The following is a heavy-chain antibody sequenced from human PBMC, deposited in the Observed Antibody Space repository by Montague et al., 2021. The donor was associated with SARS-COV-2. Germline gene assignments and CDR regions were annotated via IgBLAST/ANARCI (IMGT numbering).Heavy chain of an antibody. CDR3: ARAPYSSGFYGMDV. CDR1: GDSVFPNSAA. D-gene: IGHD3-22*01. CDR2: TYHRSRWYL. V-gene: IGHV6-1*01. J-gene: IGHJ6*02. Sequence: CAISGDSVFPNSAAWSWFRQSPSRGLEWLGLTYHRSRWYLDYAVAVKGRITINADTSRNQFSLQLNSVTPEDTAVYYCARAPYSSGFYGMDVWGQGTTVTVSS.